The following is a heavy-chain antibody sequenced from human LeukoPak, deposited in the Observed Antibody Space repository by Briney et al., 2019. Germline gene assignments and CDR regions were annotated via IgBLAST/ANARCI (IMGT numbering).Heavy chain of an antibody. J-gene: IGHJ3*02. CDR1: GYTFTSYY. Sequence: ASVKVSCKASGYTFTSYYMHWVRQAPGQGLEWMGIINPSGGSTSYAQKFQGRVTMTRDTSTSTVYMEPSSLRSEDTAVYYCARGLDFDWLFVGDDAFDIWGQGTMVTVSS. CDR3: ARGLDFDWLFVGDDAFDI. CDR2: INPSGGST. D-gene: IGHD3-9*01. V-gene: IGHV1-46*01.